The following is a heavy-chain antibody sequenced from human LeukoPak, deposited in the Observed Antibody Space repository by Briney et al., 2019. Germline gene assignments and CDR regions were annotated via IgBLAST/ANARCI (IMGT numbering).Heavy chain of an antibody. J-gene: IGHJ4*02. CDR3: AKIRLEESATGY. D-gene: IGHD2-15*01. V-gene: IGHV3-23*01. CDR2: IGGYGTTT. Sequence: GGSLRLSCAASGFTFRNYLMNWVRQAPGKGLEWVSAIGGYGTTTYYGDSVRGRFTISRDNSRNTMYLYMSSLRAEDTAVYFCAKIRLEESATGYWGQGTPVTVSS. CDR1: GFTFRNYL.